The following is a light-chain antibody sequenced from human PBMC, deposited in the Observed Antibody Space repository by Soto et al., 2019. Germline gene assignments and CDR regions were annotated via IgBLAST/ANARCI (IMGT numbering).Light chain of an antibody. CDR3: TSYTISDTNV. CDR1: SSDVGIYNF. Sequence: QSALTQPASVSGSPGQSITISCTGTSSDVGIYNFVSWYQHHPGKAPKLMIYDVSNRPSGISDRFSGSKSGNTASLTISGLQAEDEADYYCTSYTISDTNVFGTGTKLTVL. V-gene: IGLV2-14*03. J-gene: IGLJ1*01. CDR2: DVS.